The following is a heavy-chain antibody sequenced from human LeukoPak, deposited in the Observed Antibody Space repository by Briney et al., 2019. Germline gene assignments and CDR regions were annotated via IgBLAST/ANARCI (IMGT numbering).Heavy chain of an antibody. D-gene: IGHD6-19*01. J-gene: IGHJ4*02. CDR1: GGSIGTYY. CDR3: ARRIAVTARYYFDF. CDR2: VYYNGNT. Sequence: SETLPLTCTVSGGSIGTYYWSWIRQPPGKGLEWIGYVYYNGNTNYNPSLKSRVTISVDTSKNQFSLKLNSVTAADTAVYFCARRIAVTARYYFDFWGQGTLVTVSS. V-gene: IGHV4-59*08.